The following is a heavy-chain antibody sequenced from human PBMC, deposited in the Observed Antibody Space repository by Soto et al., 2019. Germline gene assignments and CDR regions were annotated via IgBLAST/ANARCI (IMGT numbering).Heavy chain of an antibody. CDR2: IWYDGRYK. V-gene: IGHV3-33*01. CDR3: ARDLMTTVTTSFDY. D-gene: IGHD4-4*01. J-gene: IGHJ4*02. Sequence: PGWSLRLSCAGSGFSFSSYGMHWVRQAPGKGLEWVAVIWYDGRYKYYADSVKGRFTISRDNSKNTLYLQMNSLRAEDTAVYFCARDLMTTVTTSFDYWGLGALVTASS. CDR1: GFSFSSYG.